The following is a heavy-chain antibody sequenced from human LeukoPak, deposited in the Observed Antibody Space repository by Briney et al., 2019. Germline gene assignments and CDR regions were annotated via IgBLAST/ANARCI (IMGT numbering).Heavy chain of an antibody. V-gene: IGHV3-48*04. J-gene: IGHJ4*02. Sequence: GGSLRLSCAASGFTFSSYSMNWVRQAPGKGLEWVPYISSSGSTIYYADSVKGRFTISRDNAKNSLYLQMNSLRAEDTAVYYCARQIQYSGSCDYWGQGTLVTVSS. CDR2: ISSSGSTI. CDR1: GFTFSSYS. D-gene: IGHD1-26*01. CDR3: ARQIQYSGSCDY.